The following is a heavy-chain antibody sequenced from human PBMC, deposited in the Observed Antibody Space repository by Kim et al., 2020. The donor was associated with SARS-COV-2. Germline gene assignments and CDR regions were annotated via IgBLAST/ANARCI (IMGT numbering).Heavy chain of an antibody. CDR2: IYYSGST. V-gene: IGHV4-31*03. J-gene: IGHJ4*02. Sequence: SETLSLTCTVSGGSISSGGYYWSWIRQHPGKGLEWIGYIYYSGSTYYNPSLKSRVTISVDTSKNQFSLKLSSVTAADTALYYCARVPAAMSRAVAGLYFDYWGQGTLFTVSS. CDR1: GGSISSGGYY. D-gene: IGHD2-2*01. CDR3: ARVPAAMSRAVAGLYFDY.